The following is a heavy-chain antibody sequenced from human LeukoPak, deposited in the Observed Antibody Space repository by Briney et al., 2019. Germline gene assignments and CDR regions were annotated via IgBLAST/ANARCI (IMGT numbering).Heavy chain of an antibody. CDR1: GGSISNYY. Sequence: SETLSLTCTVSGGSISNYYWSWIRQPPGKGLEWIGYIYYSGSTNYNPSLKSRVTISVDKSKNQFSLKLSSVTAADTAVYYCARNVDTAMAYDYWGQGTLVTVSS. D-gene: IGHD5-18*01. CDR2: IYYSGST. CDR3: ARNVDTAMAYDY. V-gene: IGHV4-59*12. J-gene: IGHJ4*02.